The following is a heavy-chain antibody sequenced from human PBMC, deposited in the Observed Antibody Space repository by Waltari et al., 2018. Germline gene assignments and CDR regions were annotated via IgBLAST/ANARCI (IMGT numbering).Heavy chain of an antibody. Sequence: EVQLVESGGDLIQPGGSLSLSCAVSGLAFIIYSMNGVRQVPGKGLEWVSYISSNSGSMYYADSVKGRFTSSRDNTRKSVYRQMNSLRVEDSAVYYCASGQDGTSFVLSFWGQGTKVTVSS. D-gene: IGHD3-16*01. V-gene: IGHV3-48*01. CDR1: GLAFIIYS. J-gene: IGHJ6*02. CDR3: ASGQDGTSFVLSF. CDR2: ISSNSGSM.